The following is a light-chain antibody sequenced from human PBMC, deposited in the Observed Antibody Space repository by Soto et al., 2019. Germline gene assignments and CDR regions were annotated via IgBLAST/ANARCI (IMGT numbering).Light chain of an antibody. CDR3: SSYTGRKDLMVI. V-gene: IGLV2-8*01. Sequence: QSALTQPPSASGSPGQSVTISCTGSISDVGGDNDVSWYQQYPGKVPKLMIYEVNKRPSGVPDRFSGSKSDNTASLTVSGLQAEDEADYYCSSYTGRKDLMVIFGGGTKLTVL. CDR2: EVN. CDR1: ISDVGGDND. J-gene: IGLJ2*01.